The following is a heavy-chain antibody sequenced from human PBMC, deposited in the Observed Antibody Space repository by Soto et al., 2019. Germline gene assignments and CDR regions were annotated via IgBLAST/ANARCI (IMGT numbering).Heavy chain of an antibody. J-gene: IGHJ5*02. CDR1: GGTFSSYA. D-gene: IGHD2-21*02. Sequence: QVQLVQSGAEVKKPGSSVKVSCKASGGTFSSYAISWVRQAPGQGLEWMGGIIPILGTANYAQKFQGRVTITADESTSTAYMELSSLRSEDTAVYYCARDRHAYCGGDCYFSWFDPWGQGTLVTVSS. CDR2: IIPILGTA. V-gene: IGHV1-69*11. CDR3: ARDRHAYCGGDCYFSWFDP.